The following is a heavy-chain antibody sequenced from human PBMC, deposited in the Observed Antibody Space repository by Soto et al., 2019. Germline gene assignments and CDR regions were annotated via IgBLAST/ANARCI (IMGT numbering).Heavy chain of an antibody. CDR1: GASISGFY. V-gene: IGHV4-4*07. D-gene: IGHD1-1*01. Sequence: SETLSLTCTVSGASISGFYWSWIRKSAGKGLEWIGRTYATGTTDYNPSLKSRVMMSVDTSKKQFSLKLRSVTAADTAVYYCVRDGTKTLRDWFDSWGQGISVTVSS. J-gene: IGHJ5*01. CDR3: VRDGTKTLRDWFDS. CDR2: TYATGTT.